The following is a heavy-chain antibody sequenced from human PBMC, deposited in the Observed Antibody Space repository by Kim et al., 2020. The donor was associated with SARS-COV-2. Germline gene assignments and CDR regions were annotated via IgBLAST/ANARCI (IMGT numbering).Heavy chain of an antibody. CDR1: GGSISSGGYY. J-gene: IGHJ6*02. V-gene: IGHV4-31*03. CDR2: IYYSGST. D-gene: IGHD3-10*01. CDR3: ARGYYYGSGSYYKGSRDYGMDV. Sequence: SETLSLTCTVSGGSISSGGYYWSWIRQHPGKGLEWIGYIYYSGSTYYNPSLKSRVTISVDTSKNQFSLKLSSVTAADTAVYYCARGYYYGSGSYYKGSRDYGMDVWGQGTTVTVSS.